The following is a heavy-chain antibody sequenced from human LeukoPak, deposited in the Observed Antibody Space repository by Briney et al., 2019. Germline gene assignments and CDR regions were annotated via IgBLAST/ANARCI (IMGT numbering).Heavy chain of an antibody. J-gene: IGHJ3*01. D-gene: IGHD5-24*01. Sequence: GGSLRLSCAASGFTVSNYGMHWVRQAPGKGLEWVANLKPDGSDKYYVDSVKGRFTISRDNAKNSLYLQMNSLRAEDTAVYYCATEVGWAFDFWGQGTMVTVSS. V-gene: IGHV3-7*01. CDR3: ATEVGWAFDF. CDR2: LKPDGSDK. CDR1: GFTVSNYG.